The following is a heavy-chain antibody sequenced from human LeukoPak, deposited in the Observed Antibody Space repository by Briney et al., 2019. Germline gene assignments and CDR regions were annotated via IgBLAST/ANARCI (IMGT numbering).Heavy chain of an antibody. D-gene: IGHD1-26*01. CDR3: ARGPYSRHQTLGY. V-gene: IGHV1-2*02. Sequence: ASVKVSCKASGYTFTGYYMHWVRQAPGQGLEWMGWINPNSGGTNYAQKFQGRVTMTRDTSISTAYMELSRLRSDDTAVYYCARGPYSRHQTLGYWGQGTLVTVSS. J-gene: IGHJ4*02. CDR1: GYTFTGYY. CDR2: INPNSGGT.